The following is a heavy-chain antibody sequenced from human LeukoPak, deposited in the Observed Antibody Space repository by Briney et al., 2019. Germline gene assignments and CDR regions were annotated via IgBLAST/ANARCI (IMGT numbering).Heavy chain of an antibody. CDR1: GYSISSGYH. V-gene: IGHV4-38-2*02. CDR2: IYHSGST. Sequence: SETLSLTCTVSGYSISSGYHWGWIRQPPGKGLEWIGNIYHSGSTYYNPSLKSRVTISVDTSKNQFSLKLSSVTAADTAVYYCAAGPSIGYFDYWGQGTLVTVSS. J-gene: IGHJ4*02. D-gene: IGHD3-22*01. CDR3: AAGPSIGYFDY.